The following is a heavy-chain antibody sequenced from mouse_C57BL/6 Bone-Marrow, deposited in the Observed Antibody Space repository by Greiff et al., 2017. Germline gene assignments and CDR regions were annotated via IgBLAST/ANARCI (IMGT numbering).Heavy chain of an antibody. D-gene: IGHD1-1*01. J-gene: IGHJ3*01. Sequence: QVQLQQPGAELVRPGTSVKLSCKASGYTFTSYWMHWVKQRPGQGLEWIGVIDPSDSYTNYNQKFKGKATLTVDTSSSTAYMQLSSLTSEASAGYYSARGGFRDYGSRFAYWGQGTLVTVSA. CDR1: GYTFTSYW. CDR3: ARGGFRDYGSRFAY. CDR2: IDPSDSYT. V-gene: IGHV1-59*01.